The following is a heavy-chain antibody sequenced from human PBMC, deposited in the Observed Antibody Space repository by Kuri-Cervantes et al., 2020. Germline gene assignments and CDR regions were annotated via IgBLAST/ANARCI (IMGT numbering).Heavy chain of an antibody. Sequence: SETLSLTCTVSGGSISGSSYYWGWIRQPPGKGLEWIGSIYYSGSTYYNPSLKSRVTISVDKSKNQFSLKLSSVTAADTAVYYCAKEDDYIWGSPDAFDIWGQGTMVTVSS. CDR2: IYYSGST. J-gene: IGHJ3*02. D-gene: IGHD3-16*01. V-gene: IGHV4-39*07. CDR3: AKEDDYIWGSPDAFDI. CDR1: GGSISGSSYY.